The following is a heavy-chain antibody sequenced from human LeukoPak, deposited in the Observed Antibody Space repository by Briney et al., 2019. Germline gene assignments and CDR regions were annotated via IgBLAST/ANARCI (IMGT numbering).Heavy chain of an antibody. J-gene: IGHJ4*02. Sequence: GGSLRLSCAVSGFSFSSYDLSWVRQAPGKGLEWVSSISSSSSYIYYADSVKGRFTISRDNAKNSLYLQMNSLRAEDTAVYYCATPMIWLGAKQISPFDYWGQGTLVTVSS. CDR2: ISSSSSYI. CDR3: ATPMIWLGAKQISPFDY. D-gene: IGHD3-10*01. CDR1: GFSFSSYD. V-gene: IGHV3-21*01.